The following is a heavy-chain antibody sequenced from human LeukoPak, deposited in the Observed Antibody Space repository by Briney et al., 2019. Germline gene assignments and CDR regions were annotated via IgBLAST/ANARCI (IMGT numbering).Heavy chain of an antibody. Sequence: GGSLRLSCAASGFTFSSYWMSWVRQAPGKGLEWVANIKQDGSEKYYVDSVKGRFTISRDNAKNSLYLQMNSLRAEDTAVHYCARAHGSMVRGVIGRSSDYDYHYSMDVWGKGTTVTVSS. J-gene: IGHJ6*03. D-gene: IGHD3-10*01. V-gene: IGHV3-7*01. CDR1: GFTFSSYW. CDR2: IKQDGSEK. CDR3: ARAHGSMVRGVIGRSSDYDYHYSMDV.